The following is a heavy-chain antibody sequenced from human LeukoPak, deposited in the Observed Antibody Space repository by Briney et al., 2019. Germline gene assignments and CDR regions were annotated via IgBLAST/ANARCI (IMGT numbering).Heavy chain of an antibody. Sequence: PGRSLRLSCAASGFTVSSNYMSWVRQAPGKGLEWVSVIYSGGSTYYADSVKGRFTISRDNSKNTLYLQMNSLRAEDTAVYYCAREWELAPGAFDIWGQGTMVTVSS. D-gene: IGHD1-26*01. CDR1: GFTVSSNY. CDR2: IYSGGST. J-gene: IGHJ3*02. CDR3: AREWELAPGAFDI. V-gene: IGHV3-53*01.